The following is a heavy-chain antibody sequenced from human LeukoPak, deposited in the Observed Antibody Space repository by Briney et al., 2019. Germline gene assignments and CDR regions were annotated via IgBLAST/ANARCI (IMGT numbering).Heavy chain of an antibody. CDR2: ISSSGSTM. D-gene: IGHD3-22*01. CDR1: GFTFSDYE. CDR3: ARGAQITYYYDTSGYPDY. J-gene: IGHJ4*02. V-gene: IGHV3-48*03. Sequence: PGGSLRLSCAASGFTFSDYEMNWVRQAPGKGPEWVSYISSSGSTMFYADSVKGRCTISRDNAKNSLHLQMNSLRAEDTAVYYCARGAQITYYYDTSGYPDYWGQGALVTVSS.